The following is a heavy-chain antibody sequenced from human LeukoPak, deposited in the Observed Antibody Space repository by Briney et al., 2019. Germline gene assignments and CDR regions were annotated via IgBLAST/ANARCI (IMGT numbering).Heavy chain of an antibody. V-gene: IGHV4-31*03. CDR2: IYHTGSS. CDR3: ARDCSSSSCPEPVINV. CDR1: GDSIGSGSFY. D-gene: IGHD2-2*01. Sequence: PSQTLSLTCTVSGDSIGSGSFYWSWIRQHPGMGLEWIGYIYHTGSSYYNPSLKSRATISIDTSKNQFSLNLTSVTAADTAVYYCARDCSSSSCPEPVINVWAKGTTVTVSS. J-gene: IGHJ6*04.